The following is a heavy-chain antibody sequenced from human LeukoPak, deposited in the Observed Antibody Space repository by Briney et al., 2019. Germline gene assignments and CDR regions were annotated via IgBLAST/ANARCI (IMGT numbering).Heavy chain of an antibody. CDR1: GFTFDDYG. Sequence: GGSLRLSCAASGFTFDDYGMSWVRHAPGGGLEWVSGINWNGGSTGYSDSVKGRFTISRDNAKNSLYLQMNSLRAEDTALYYCARDRGYDGSGYYYFGGAFDIWGQGTMVTVSS. J-gene: IGHJ3*02. CDR3: ARDRGYDGSGYYYFGGAFDI. CDR2: INWNGGST. V-gene: IGHV3-20*04. D-gene: IGHD3-22*01.